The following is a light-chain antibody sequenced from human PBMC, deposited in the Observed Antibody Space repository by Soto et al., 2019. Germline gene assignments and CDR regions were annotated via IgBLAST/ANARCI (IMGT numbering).Light chain of an antibody. CDR1: SSNIGAGYD. CDR3: SSYTGSSTVV. V-gene: IGLV1-40*01. CDR2: ANR. Sequence: QSVLTQPPSVSGAPGQRVTIFCTGSSSNIGAGYDVHWYQQLPGTAPKLLIYANRNRPSGVPDRFSGSKSGTSASLAITGLQAEDEADYYCSSYTGSSTVVFGGGTKVTVL. J-gene: IGLJ2*01.